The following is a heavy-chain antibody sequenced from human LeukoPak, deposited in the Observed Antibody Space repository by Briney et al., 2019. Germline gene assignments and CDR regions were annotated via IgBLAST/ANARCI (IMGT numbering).Heavy chain of an antibody. CDR3: ARDTYYYDSSGSFDY. Sequence: LETLSLTCTVSGGSISSYYWSWIRQPPGKGLEWIGYIYYSGSTNYNPSLKSRVTISVDTSKNQFSLKLSSVTAADTAVYYCARDTYYYDSSGSFDYWGQGTLVTVSS. D-gene: IGHD3-22*01. CDR2: IYYSGST. J-gene: IGHJ4*02. V-gene: IGHV4-59*01. CDR1: GGSISSYY.